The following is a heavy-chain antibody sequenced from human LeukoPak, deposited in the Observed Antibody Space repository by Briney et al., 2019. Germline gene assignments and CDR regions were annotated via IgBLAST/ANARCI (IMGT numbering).Heavy chain of an antibody. V-gene: IGHV3-30*02. CDR2: IRYDGSNK. J-gene: IGHJ4*02. CDR1: GFTFSSYG. D-gene: IGHD6-13*01. CDR3: TKAIAVPGQDY. Sequence: GGSLRLSCAASGFTFSSYGMHWVRQAPGKGLEWVAFIRYDGSNKYYADSVKGRFTISRDNSKNTLYLQMNSLSVEDTAVYYCTKAIAVPGQDYWGQGTLVTVSS.